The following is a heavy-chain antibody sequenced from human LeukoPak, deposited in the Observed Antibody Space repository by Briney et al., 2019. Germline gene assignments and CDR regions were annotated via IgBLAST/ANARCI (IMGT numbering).Heavy chain of an antibody. V-gene: IGHV4-31*03. CDR3: ARDRYDSYPMDV. D-gene: IGHD3-3*01. J-gene: IGHJ6*02. CDR1: GGSISSGNYY. Sequence: PSETLSLTCTVSGGSISSGNYYWAWIRQHPGKGLEWIGYISYSGSTYYNPSLKSRVTLSVDTSENQFSLKLSSVTAADTAVYYCARDRYDSYPMDVWGQGTTVTVSS. CDR2: ISYSGST.